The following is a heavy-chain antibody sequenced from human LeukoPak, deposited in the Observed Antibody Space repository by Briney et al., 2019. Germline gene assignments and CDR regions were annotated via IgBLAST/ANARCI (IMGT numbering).Heavy chain of an antibody. V-gene: IGHV3-7*03. CDR2: IKEDGSRQ. Sequence: PGGSLRLSCVASGFTFSSYWMTWVRQAPGKGLEWLANIKEDGSRQYYLDPVRGRFTISRDNAKTSVYLQLNSLRADDTAVYYCARASDYYDSSGTNYYYYYMDVWGNGTTVTVSS. CDR1: GFTFSSYW. CDR3: ARASDYYDSSGTNYYYYYMDV. D-gene: IGHD3-22*01. J-gene: IGHJ6*03.